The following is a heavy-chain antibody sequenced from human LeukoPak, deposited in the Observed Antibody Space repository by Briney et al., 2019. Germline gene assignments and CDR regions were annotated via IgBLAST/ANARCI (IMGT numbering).Heavy chain of an antibody. V-gene: IGHV4-4*02. D-gene: IGHD3-22*01. J-gene: IGHJ3*02. Sequence: SGTLSLTCAVSGGSISSSNWWSWVRQPPGKGLEWIGEIYHSGSTNYNPSLKSRVTISADKSKNQFSLKLSSVTAADTAVYYCARLLNHYDSSGYPAAPAFDIWGQGTMVTVSS. CDR1: GGSISSSNW. CDR2: IYHSGST. CDR3: ARLLNHYDSSGYPAAPAFDI.